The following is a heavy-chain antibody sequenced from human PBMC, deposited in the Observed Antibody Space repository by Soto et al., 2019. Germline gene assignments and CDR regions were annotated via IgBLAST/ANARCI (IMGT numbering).Heavy chain of an antibody. Sequence: QVQLVESGGGVVQPGRSLRLSCAASGFTFSSYAMHWVRQAPGKGLEWVAVISYDGSNKYYADSVKGRFTISRDNSKNTLYLQMNSLRAEDTAVYYCAIESDMTTLPPIDWGQGTLVTVSS. J-gene: IGHJ4*02. V-gene: IGHV3-30-3*01. D-gene: IGHD4-17*01. CDR1: GFTFSSYA. CDR2: ISYDGSNK. CDR3: AIESDMTTLPPID.